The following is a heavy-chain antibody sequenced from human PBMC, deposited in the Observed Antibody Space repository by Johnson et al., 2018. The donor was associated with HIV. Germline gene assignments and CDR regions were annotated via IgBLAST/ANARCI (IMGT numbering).Heavy chain of an antibody. CDR2: ISYDGSNK. V-gene: IGHV3-30*04. CDR3: ARDVGAFDI. Sequence: QVQVVESGGGVVQPGRSLRLSCAASGFTFSSHAMHWVRQAPGKGLEWVAVISYDGSNKYYADSVKGRFTISRDNSKNTLYLQMDSLRTEDTAVYYCARDVGAFDIWGQGTMVTVSS. J-gene: IGHJ3*02. CDR1: GFTFSSHA.